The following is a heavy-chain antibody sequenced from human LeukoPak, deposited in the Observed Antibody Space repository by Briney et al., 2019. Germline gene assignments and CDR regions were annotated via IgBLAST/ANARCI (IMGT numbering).Heavy chain of an antibody. D-gene: IGHD3-10*01. Sequence: PGGSLRLSCAASGFTFSSYGMHWVRQAPGKGLEWVAVISYDGNNKYYADSVKGRFTISRDNSKNTLYLQMNSLRAEDTAVYYCAKDLYYGSGSYYDDYWGQGTLVTVSS. J-gene: IGHJ4*02. CDR3: AKDLYYGSGSYYDDY. CDR2: ISYDGNNK. CDR1: GFTFSSYG. V-gene: IGHV3-30*18.